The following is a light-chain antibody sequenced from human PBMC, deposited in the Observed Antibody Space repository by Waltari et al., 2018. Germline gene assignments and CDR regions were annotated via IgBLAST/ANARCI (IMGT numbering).Light chain of an antibody. CDR3: SSFTSSTTGI. J-gene: IGLJ2*01. CDR2: DVT. Sequence: SALTQPDSVSGSPGQSITISCSGISSDRGGYNYVSWYQQHPGEAPTLIIYDVTNRPSGVSDRFSGSKSGSSASLTISGLQPEDEADYYCSSFTSSTTGIFGGGTKLTVL. CDR1: SSDRGGYNY. V-gene: IGLV2-14*03.